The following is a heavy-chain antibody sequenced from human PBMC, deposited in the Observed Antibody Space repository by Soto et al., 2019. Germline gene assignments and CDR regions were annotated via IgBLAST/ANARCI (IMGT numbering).Heavy chain of an antibody. J-gene: IGHJ4*02. V-gene: IGHV1-3*01. CDR2: INAGNGNT. Sequence: GASVKVSCKASGYTFTSYVMHWVRQAPGQRLEWMGWINAGNGNTKYSQKFQGRVTITRDTSASTAYMELSSLRSEDTAVYYCARGWVAGNHSSGSYYFDYWGQGTLVTVSS. D-gene: IGHD6-19*01. CDR1: GYTFTSYV. CDR3: ARGWVAGNHSSGSYYFDY.